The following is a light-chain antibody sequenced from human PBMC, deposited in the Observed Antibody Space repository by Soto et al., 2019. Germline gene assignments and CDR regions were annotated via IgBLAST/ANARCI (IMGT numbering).Light chain of an antibody. CDR1: QGISNH. CDR3: QQYNSFPLT. V-gene: IGKV1-16*02. J-gene: IGKJ4*01. Sequence: DIQMTQSPSSLSASIGDRVTLTCRASQGISNHLAWFQQKPGQAPKPLIYGASSLRSGVPSKFSGSGSATDFTLTISSLHPEDCATYYCQQYNSFPLTFGGGTKVEIK. CDR2: GAS.